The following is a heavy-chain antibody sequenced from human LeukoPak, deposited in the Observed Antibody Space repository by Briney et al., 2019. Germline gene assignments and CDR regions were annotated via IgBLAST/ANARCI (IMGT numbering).Heavy chain of an antibody. D-gene: IGHD6-13*01. Sequence: SETLSLTCAVYGGSFSGYYWSWIRQPPGKGLEWIGEINHSGSTNYNPSLKSRVTISVDTSKNQFSLKLSSVTAADTAVYYCARGSGSSWSTLLYGTDVWGQGTTVTVSS. CDR2: INHSGST. CDR3: ARGSGSSWSTLLYGTDV. V-gene: IGHV4-34*01. J-gene: IGHJ6*02. CDR1: GGSFSGYY.